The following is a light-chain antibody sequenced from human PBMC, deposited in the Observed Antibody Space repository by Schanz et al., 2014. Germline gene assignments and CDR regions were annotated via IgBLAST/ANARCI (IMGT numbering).Light chain of an antibody. CDR1: QSVSSSY. V-gene: IGKV3-20*01. CDR3: QQYYTTPHT. Sequence: EIVLTQSPGTLSLSPGERATLSCGASQSVSSSYLAWYQQKPGQAPRLLIYGASTRATGIPARFSGSGSGTEFTLTISSLQAEDVAVYYCQQYYTTPHTFGQGTKLEIK. J-gene: IGKJ2*01. CDR2: GAS.